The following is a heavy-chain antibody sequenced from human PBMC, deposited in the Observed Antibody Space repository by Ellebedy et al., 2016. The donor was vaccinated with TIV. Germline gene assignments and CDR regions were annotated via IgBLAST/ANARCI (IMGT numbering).Heavy chain of an antibody. CDR2: ISYDGSNK. Sequence: GESLKISXAASGFTFSSYGMHWVRQAPGKGLERVAVISYDGSNKYYADSVKGRFTISRDNSKNTLYLQMNSLRAEDTAVYYCAKDRYPNYDYVPVSKRDPGGFDPWGQGTLVTVSS. CDR1: GFTFSSYG. CDR3: AKDRYPNYDYVPVSKRDPGGFDP. D-gene: IGHD3-16*01. J-gene: IGHJ5*02. V-gene: IGHV3-30*18.